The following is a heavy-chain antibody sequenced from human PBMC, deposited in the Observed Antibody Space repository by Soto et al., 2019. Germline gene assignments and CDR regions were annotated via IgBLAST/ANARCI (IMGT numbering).Heavy chain of an antibody. D-gene: IGHD3-10*01. CDR1: GGSISSSSYY. Sequence: LSLTCTVSGGSISSSSYYWGWIRQPPGKGLEWIGSIYYSGSTYYNPSLKSRVTISVDTSKNQFSLKLSSVTAADTAVYYCARHYGSGSYPLDYWGQGTLVTVSS. CDR2: IYYSGST. J-gene: IGHJ4*02. CDR3: ARHYGSGSYPLDY. V-gene: IGHV4-39*01.